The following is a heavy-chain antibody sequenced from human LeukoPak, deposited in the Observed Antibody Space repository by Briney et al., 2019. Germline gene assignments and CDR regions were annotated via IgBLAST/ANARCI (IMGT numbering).Heavy chain of an antibody. CDR2: ISTSSSTI. CDR3: ARAPADFIAVAGPVDY. J-gene: IGHJ4*02. V-gene: IGHV3-48*01. Sequence: GGSLRLSCAASGFTFSSYWMSWVRQAPGKGPEWVSFISTSSSTIYYADSVKGRFTISRDNAKNSLYLHMNGLSAEDTAIYYCARAPADFIAVAGPVDYWGQGTLVTVSS. CDR1: GFTFSSYW. D-gene: IGHD6-19*01.